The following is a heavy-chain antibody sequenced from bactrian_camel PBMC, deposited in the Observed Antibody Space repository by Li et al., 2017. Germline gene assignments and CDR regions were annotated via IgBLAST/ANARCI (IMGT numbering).Heavy chain of an antibody. Sequence: VQLVESGGGLVQPGGSLRLSCTAPGFTWTTCAMNWYRQAAGKQREWVSAIRADGTTSYPDTVKGRFTVSRDNAKNTLFLQLNSLNTEDTAVYRCLGGGSSGAALTGFTYWGQGTQVTVS. V-gene: IGHV3S67*01. D-gene: IGHD6*01. CDR2: IRADGTT. CDR3: LGGGSSGAALTGFTY. J-gene: IGHJ4*01. CDR1: GFTWTTCA.